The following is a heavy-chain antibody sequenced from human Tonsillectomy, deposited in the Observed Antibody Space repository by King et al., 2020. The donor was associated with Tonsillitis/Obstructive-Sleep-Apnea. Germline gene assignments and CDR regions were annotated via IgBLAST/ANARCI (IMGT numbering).Heavy chain of an antibody. CDR1: GYTFSDYY. Sequence: VQLVESGGGSVKPGGSLRLSCAASGYTFSDYYMSWIRQAPGKGLECVSYISSSGSTIYYADSVKGRFTISRDNAKNSLNLQMNSLRAEDTAVYYCARVLDSSGGYWYFDLWGRGTLVTVSS. J-gene: IGHJ2*01. CDR3: ARVLDSSGGYWYFDL. CDR2: ISSSGSTI. D-gene: IGHD6-19*01. V-gene: IGHV3-11*01.